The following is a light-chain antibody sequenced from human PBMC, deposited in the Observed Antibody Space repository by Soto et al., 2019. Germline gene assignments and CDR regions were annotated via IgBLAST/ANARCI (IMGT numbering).Light chain of an antibody. J-gene: IGKJ4*01. CDR2: AAS. V-gene: IGKV1-39*01. CDR1: QSISSY. CDR3: QQSYSTPST. Sequence: QMTPSPSSLSASVGARVPITCRARQSISSYLNWYQQKPGKAPKLLIYAASSLQSGVPSRFSGSGSGTDFTLTISSLQPEDFATYYCQQSYSTPSTFGGGTKVEIK.